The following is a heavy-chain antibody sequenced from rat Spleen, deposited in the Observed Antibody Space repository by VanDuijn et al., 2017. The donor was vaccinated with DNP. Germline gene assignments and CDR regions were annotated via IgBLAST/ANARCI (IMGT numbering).Heavy chain of an antibody. J-gene: IGHJ4*01. D-gene: IGHD1-6*01. V-gene: IGHV5-31*01. CDR3: ARYYGYDARDA. Sequence: EVQLVESGGDLVQPGRSLKVSCVASGFTFNNYWMTWTSQVPGKGLEWVASITSSGGDTYYPDSVKGRFTISRDNAKNTLDLKMNSLRSEDTAKYDCARYYGYDARDAWGQGTSVTVSS. CDR1: GFTFNNYW. CDR2: ITSSGGDT.